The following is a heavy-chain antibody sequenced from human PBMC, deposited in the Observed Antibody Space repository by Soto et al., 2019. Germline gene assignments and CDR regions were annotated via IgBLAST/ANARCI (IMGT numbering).Heavy chain of an antibody. CDR2: IIPIVETP. J-gene: IGHJ5*02. Sequence: QVQLVQSGAEVQKPGSSMKVSCKASGGTFNSYDINWVRQAPGQGLEWMGGIIPIVETPKYAQKFQGRVTITADESTNTVYMELSSLRSEDTAMYYCARLSRPNYYDTSGFFKDNWFDPWGQGTLVTVSS. V-gene: IGHV1-69*01. D-gene: IGHD3-22*01. CDR3: ARLSRPNYYDTSGFFKDNWFDP. CDR1: GGTFNSYD.